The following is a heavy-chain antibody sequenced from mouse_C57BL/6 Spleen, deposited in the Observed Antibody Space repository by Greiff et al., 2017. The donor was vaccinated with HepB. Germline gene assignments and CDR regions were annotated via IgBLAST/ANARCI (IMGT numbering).Heavy chain of an antibody. V-gene: IGHV5-17*01. Sequence: EVQLQESGGGLVKPGGSLKLSCAASGFTFSDYGMHWVRQAPEKGLEWVAYISSGSSNIYYADTVKGRFTISRDNAKNTLCLQMTSLRSEDTAMYYCADRAMDYWGQGTSVTVSS. CDR3: ADRAMDY. D-gene: IGHD3-2*01. J-gene: IGHJ4*01. CDR2: ISSGSSNI. CDR1: GFTFSDYG.